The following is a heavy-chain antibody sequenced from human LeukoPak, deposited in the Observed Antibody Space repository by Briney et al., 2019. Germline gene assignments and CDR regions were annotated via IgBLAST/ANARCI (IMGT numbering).Heavy chain of an antibody. D-gene: IGHD3-10*01. J-gene: IGHJ4*02. V-gene: IGHV1-2*02. CDR1: GYTFTGYY. Sequence: ASVKVSCKASGYTFTGYYMHWVRQAPGQGLEWMGWINPNSGGTNYAQKFQGRVTMTRDTFISTAYMELSRLRSDDTAVYYCARVPTLLWFGDPYGYWGQGTLVTVSS. CDR3: ARVPTLLWFGDPYGY. CDR2: INPNSGGT.